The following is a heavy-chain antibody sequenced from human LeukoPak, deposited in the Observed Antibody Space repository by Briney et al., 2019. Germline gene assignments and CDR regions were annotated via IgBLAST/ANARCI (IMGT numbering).Heavy chain of an antibody. J-gene: IGHJ5*01. V-gene: IGHV5-51*01. CDR3: ARGLGYCSDTRCNLFDS. CDR1: GYSFTIYW. CDR2: IYPGDSDT. D-gene: IGHD2-2*01. Sequence: GESLKISCKGSGYSFTIYWIAWVRQMPGKRLEWMGIIYPGDSDTRYSPSCHCQVTISADKSISTAYLQWSSLKASDTAMYYCARGLGYCSDTRCNLFDSWGQGTLVTVSS.